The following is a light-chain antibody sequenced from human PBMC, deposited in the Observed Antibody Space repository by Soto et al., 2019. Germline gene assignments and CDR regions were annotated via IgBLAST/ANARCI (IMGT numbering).Light chain of an antibody. J-gene: IGKJ2*01. Sequence: DIQMAQSPSSLSASVGDRVTITCRASQSIATYLNWYQQKPGKAPKLLIYAASSLQSGVPLRFSGSGSGTDFCLTISSLQPEDFATYYCQQNYSIPYTFGQGTKLEIK. V-gene: IGKV1-39*01. CDR1: QSIATY. CDR2: AAS. CDR3: QQNYSIPYT.